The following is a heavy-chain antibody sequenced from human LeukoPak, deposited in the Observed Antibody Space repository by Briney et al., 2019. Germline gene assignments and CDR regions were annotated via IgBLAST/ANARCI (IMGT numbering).Heavy chain of an antibody. CDR2: ISYDGSNK. J-gene: IGHJ4*02. CDR1: GFTFSSYA. V-gene: IGHV3-30-3*01. Sequence: GGSLRLSCAASGFTFSSYAMHWVRQAPGKGLEWVAVISYDGSNKYYADSVKGRFTISRDNSKNTLYLQMNSLRAEDTAVYYCARDSDDYSKRGWKEIDFDYWGQGTLVTVSS. CDR3: ARDSDDYSKRGWKEIDFDY. D-gene: IGHD4-11*01.